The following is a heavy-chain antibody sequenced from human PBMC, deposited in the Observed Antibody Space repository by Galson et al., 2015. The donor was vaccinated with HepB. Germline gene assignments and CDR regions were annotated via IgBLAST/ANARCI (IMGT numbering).Heavy chain of an antibody. CDR3: ARDLRPTNVGGFTLDY. CDR2: INPNGGAT. J-gene: IGHJ4*02. CDR1: GFTFIGYH. D-gene: IGHD3-3*01. V-gene: IGHV1-2*06. Sequence: SVKVSCKGSGFTFIGYHIHWVRQAPGQGLEWLGRINPNGGATTYAQKFQGRVTMTRTTSSKTAYMELNTLKPDDTAAYYCARDLRPTNVGGFTLDYWGQGSLVTVS.